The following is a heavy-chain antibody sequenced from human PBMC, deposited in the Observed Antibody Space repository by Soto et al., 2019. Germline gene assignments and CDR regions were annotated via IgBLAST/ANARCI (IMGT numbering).Heavy chain of an antibody. Sequence: QVQRVQSGAEVKKPGSSVKVSYKASGGTFSSYTISWVRQAPGQGLEWMGRIIPILGIANYAQKFQGRVTITADKSTSTAYMELSSLRSEDTAVYYCARARFTGYFDYWGQGTLVTVSS. V-gene: IGHV1-69*02. J-gene: IGHJ4*02. CDR1: GGTFSSYT. CDR2: IIPILGIA. D-gene: IGHD3-3*01. CDR3: ARARFTGYFDY.